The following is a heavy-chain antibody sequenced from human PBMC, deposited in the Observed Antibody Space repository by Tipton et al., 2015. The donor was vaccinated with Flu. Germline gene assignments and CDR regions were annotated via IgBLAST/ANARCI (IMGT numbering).Heavy chain of an antibody. CDR3: ARLSYYDVDLKNFYFDY. V-gene: IGHV4-39*01. J-gene: IGHJ4*02. CDR2: IFPSGTT. CDR1: SGSIRSTNYF. Sequence: TLSLTCTVSSGSIRSTNYFCAWTRQPPGKRLELIGSIFPSGTTYYNPSLKSRVTISVDTSKSQFSLMLRSVTAADTAVYYCARLSYYDVDLKNFYFDYWGQGALVTVSS. D-gene: IGHD3-10*02.